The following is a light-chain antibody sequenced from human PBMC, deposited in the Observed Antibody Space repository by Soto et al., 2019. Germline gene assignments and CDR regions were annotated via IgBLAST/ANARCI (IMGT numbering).Light chain of an antibody. V-gene: IGKV4-1*01. CDR3: QQYPSRPYT. Sequence: DIVMTQSPDSLAVSLGERATFNCKSSQSVLYSPNNNNYLAWYQQKPGQPPKLLIYWASTRESGVPDRFSGSGSGTDFTLTISSLQAEDVAVYYCQQYPSRPYTFGQGTKLEIK. CDR1: QSVLYSPNNNNY. J-gene: IGKJ2*01. CDR2: WAS.